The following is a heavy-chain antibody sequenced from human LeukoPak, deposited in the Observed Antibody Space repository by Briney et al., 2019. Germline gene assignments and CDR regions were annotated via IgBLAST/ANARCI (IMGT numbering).Heavy chain of an antibody. Sequence: SETLSLTFTVSGGSISDDSWTWIRQPPGKGLDWIGSIFDIGSITYNPSLRSRLTISVETSKNQISLKLSSVTAADTALYYCATEIVDGLPMSFDYWGQGTLVTVSS. CDR3: ATEIVDGLPMSFDY. V-gene: IGHV4-59*01. CDR1: GGSISDDS. D-gene: IGHD2-15*01. CDR2: IFDIGSI. J-gene: IGHJ4*02.